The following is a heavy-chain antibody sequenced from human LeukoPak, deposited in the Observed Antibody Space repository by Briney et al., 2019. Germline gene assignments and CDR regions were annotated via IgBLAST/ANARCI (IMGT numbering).Heavy chain of an antibody. D-gene: IGHD6-13*01. Sequence: GGSLRLSCAASGFTFSSYSIHWVRQTPGKGLEWVSAISYDGTQKFYADSVKGRFTLSRDNSKNTLYLQVNSLTTEDTAVYFCARERAAAASSSDFDYWGQGTLVTVSS. CDR3: ARERAAAASSSDFDY. V-gene: IGHV3-30*04. CDR1: GFTFSSYS. CDR2: ISYDGTQK. J-gene: IGHJ4*02.